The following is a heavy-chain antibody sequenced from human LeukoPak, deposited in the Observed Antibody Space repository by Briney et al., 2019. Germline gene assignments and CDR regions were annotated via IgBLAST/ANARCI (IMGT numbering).Heavy chain of an antibody. CDR2: INPSGGST. CDR3: ARDRQRMYYDFGSGLSGYGY. J-gene: IGHJ4*02. D-gene: IGHD3-3*01. CDR1: GYTFTSYY. Sequence: ASVKVSCKASGYTFTSYYMHWVRQAPGQGLEWMGIINPSGGSTSYAQKFQGRVTMTRDMSTSTVYMELSSLRSEDTAVYYRARDRQRMYYDFGSGLSGYGYWGQGTLVTVSS. V-gene: IGHV1-46*01.